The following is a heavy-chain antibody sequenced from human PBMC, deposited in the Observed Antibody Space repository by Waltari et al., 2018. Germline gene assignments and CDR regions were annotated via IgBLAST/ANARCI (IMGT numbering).Heavy chain of an antibody. J-gene: IGHJ4*02. V-gene: IGHV1-69*01. CDR3: ARNTYYYDNSGHYVFDY. Sequence: VQLVQSGAEVKKPGFSVNVPCKDSGGTLSTHANRWGRQAPGQGLEWMGGIIPILGTTNYAQKFQGRVTITADESTSTAYMELSSLRSEDTAVYYCARNTYYYDNSGHYVFDYWGQGTLVTVSS. CDR2: IIPILGTT. D-gene: IGHD3-22*01. CDR1: GGTLSTHA.